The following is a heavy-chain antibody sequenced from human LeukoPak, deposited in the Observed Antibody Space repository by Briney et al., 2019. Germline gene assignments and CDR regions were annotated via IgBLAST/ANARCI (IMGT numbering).Heavy chain of an antibody. Sequence: GGSLRLSCAASGFAFSDSYMYWIRQPPGKGLEWVSYISNTGSTMYYTDSVKGRFTISRDNAKNSLYLQMNSLRAEDTAVYYCAKDGAITMVRGVILYFDYWGQGTLVTVSS. J-gene: IGHJ4*02. CDR3: AKDGAITMVRGVILYFDY. V-gene: IGHV3-11*04. CDR2: ISNTGSTM. D-gene: IGHD3-10*01. CDR1: GFAFSDSY.